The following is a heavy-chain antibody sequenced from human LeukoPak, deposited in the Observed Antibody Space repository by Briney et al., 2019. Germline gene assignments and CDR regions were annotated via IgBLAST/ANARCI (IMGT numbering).Heavy chain of an antibody. CDR3: ARVGRNYYDSSGYPSPNFDY. Sequence: TLSLTCAVSGGSISSGGYSWSWIRQPPGKGLEWIGYIYYSGSTYYNPSLKRRVTISVDTSKNQFSLKLSSVTAADTAVYYCARVGRNYYDSSGYPSPNFDYWGQGTLVTVSS. V-gene: IGHV4-30-4*07. CDR1: GGSISSGGYS. CDR2: IYYSGST. D-gene: IGHD3-22*01. J-gene: IGHJ4*02.